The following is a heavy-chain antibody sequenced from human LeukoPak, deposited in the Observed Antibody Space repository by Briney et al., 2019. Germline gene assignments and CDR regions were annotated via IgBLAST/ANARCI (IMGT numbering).Heavy chain of an antibody. CDR3: ARRNDLAAAGRGTYYYYGMDV. CDR1: GYTFTSYG. CDR2: ISAYNGNT. Sequence: ASVKVSCKASGYTFTSYGISWVRQAPGQGLEWMGWISAYNGNTNYAQKLQGRVTMTTDTSTSTAYMELRSLRSDDTAVYYCARRNDLAAAGRGTYYYYGMDVWGQGTTVTVSS. D-gene: IGHD6-13*01. V-gene: IGHV1-18*01. J-gene: IGHJ6*02.